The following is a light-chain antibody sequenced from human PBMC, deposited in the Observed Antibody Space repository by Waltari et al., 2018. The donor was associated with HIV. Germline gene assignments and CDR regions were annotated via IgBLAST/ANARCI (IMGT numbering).Light chain of an antibody. J-gene: IGLJ1*01. CDR1: SSAVGSYNL. CDR3: CSYAGSSTYV. V-gene: IGLV2-23*01. Sequence: QSALTQPASVSGSPGQPITIPCTGPSSAVGSYNLFSWYQQHPGKAPKLMIYEGSKRPSGVSNRFSGSKSGNTASLTISGLQAEDEADYYCCSYAGSSTYVFGTGTKVTVL. CDR2: EGS.